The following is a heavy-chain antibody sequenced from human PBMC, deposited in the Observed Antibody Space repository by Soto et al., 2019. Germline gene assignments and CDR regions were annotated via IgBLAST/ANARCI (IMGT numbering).Heavy chain of an antibody. D-gene: IGHD2-2*02. J-gene: IGHJ6*02. CDR1: GVIFSGSA. V-gene: IGHV3-73*02. CDR3: ARGQGAAIGDYYYHGMDV. CDR2: IRSRANNFAT. Sequence: EVQLVESGGGLVQPGGSLKLSCGASGVIFSGSAIHWVRQASGKGLEWVGRIRSRANNFATSSAASVKGRFTFSRDDSKNTAYLQMNTLKPEDTAVYYCARGQGAAIGDYYYHGMDVWGQGTTVTVSS.